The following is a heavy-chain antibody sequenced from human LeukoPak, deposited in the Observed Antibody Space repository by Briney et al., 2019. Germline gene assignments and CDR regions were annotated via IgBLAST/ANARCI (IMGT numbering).Heavy chain of an antibody. CDR2: ISGSGRST. J-gene: IGHJ6*02. V-gene: IGHV3-23*01. CDR1: RFTFSNYV. D-gene: IGHD3-16*01. Sequence: GGSPRLSCAASRFTFSNYVMSWVRQAPGGGLECVSAISGSGRSTYYADSVKGRFTISRDNSKNTLYLQMNSLRAEDTALYYCARVAGTIRIWPQPFGDGMDVWGQGTTVTVSS. CDR3: ARVAGTIRIWPQPFGDGMDV.